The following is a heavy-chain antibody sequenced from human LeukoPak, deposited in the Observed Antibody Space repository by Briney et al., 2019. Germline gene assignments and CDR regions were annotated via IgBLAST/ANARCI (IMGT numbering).Heavy chain of an antibody. CDR2: ITTTRTTI. Sequence: GGSLRLSCAASTFSLSTYTMNWVRQAPGEGLEWVSYITTTRTTIYYADSMKGRFTISRDTTKKSPYLQMKILTDKNTPQYYSEGGGALSGIGVHWGQGTLVTVSS. J-gene: IGHJ4*02. CDR3: EGGGALSGIGVH. D-gene: IGHD6-19*01. CDR1: TFSLSTYT. V-gene: IGHV3-48*02.